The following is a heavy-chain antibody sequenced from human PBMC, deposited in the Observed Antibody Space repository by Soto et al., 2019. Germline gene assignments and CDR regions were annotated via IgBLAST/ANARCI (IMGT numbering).Heavy chain of an antibody. CDR3: ARLDTAMMYYYYGMDV. V-gene: IGHV5-10-1*01. CDR2: IDPSDSYT. CDR1: GYSFTSYW. D-gene: IGHD5-18*01. J-gene: IGHJ6*02. Sequence: GESLKISCKGSGYSFTSYWISWVRQMPGKGLEWMGRIDPSDSYTNYSPSFQGHVTISADKSISTAYLQWSSLKASDTAMYYCARLDTAMMYYYYGMDVWGQGTTVTGSS.